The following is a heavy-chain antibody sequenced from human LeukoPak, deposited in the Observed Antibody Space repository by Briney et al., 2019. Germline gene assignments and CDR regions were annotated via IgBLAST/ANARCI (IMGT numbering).Heavy chain of an antibody. CDR1: GCTFTGYY. CDR3: ARDRIGIAAAGYYYYYMDV. D-gene: IGHD6-13*01. J-gene: IGHJ6*03. Sequence: GASVKVSCKASGCTFTGYYMHWVRQAPGQGLEWMGWINPNSGGTNYAQKFQGRVTMTRDTSISTAYMELSRLRSDDTAVYYCARDRIGIAAAGYYYYYMDVWGKGTTVTASS. V-gene: IGHV1-2*02. CDR2: INPNSGGT.